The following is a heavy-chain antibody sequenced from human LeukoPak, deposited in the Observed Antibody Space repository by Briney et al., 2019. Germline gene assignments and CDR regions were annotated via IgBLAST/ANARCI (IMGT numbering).Heavy chain of an antibody. V-gene: IGHV4-30-4*01. D-gene: IGHD1-1*01. CDR1: GGSVSSGDYY. CDR3: ARDGATRIGP. J-gene: IGHJ5*02. CDR2: IYYGGST. Sequence: SETLSLTCTLSGGSVSSGDYYWTWIRQPPGKGLEWFGYIYYGGSTYYNPSLKSRVTISVDTSKNQFSLKLSSVTAADTAVYYWARDGATRIGPWGQGTLVTVSS.